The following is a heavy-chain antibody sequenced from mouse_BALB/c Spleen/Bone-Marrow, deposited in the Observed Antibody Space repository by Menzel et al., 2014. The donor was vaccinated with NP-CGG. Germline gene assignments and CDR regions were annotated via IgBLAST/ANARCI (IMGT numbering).Heavy chain of an antibody. Sequence: VKLVEPGAELVRPGVSVKISCKGSGYTFTDYAMHWVKQSHAKSLEWIGVISTYYGDASYNQKFKGKATMTVDKSSSTAYMELARLTSEDSAIYYCARDAMDYWGQGTSVTVSS. V-gene: IGHV1S137*01. CDR3: ARDAMDY. J-gene: IGHJ4*01. CDR1: GYTFTDYA. CDR2: ISTYYGDA.